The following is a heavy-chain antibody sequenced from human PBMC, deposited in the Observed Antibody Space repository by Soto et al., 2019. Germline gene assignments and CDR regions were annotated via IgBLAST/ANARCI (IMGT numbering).Heavy chain of an antibody. J-gene: IGHJ6*02. V-gene: IGHV4-38-2*02. CDR1: GYSISSGYY. CDR2: IYHSGST. CDR3: AREDGSNSQHYYYYYGMDV. Sequence: PSETLSLTCAVSGYSISSGYYWGWIRQPPGKGLEWIGSIYHSGSTYYNPSLKSRVTISVDTSKNQFSLKLSSVTAADTAVYYCAREDGSNSQHYYYYYGMDVWGQGTTVTVSS. D-gene: IGHD2-21*01.